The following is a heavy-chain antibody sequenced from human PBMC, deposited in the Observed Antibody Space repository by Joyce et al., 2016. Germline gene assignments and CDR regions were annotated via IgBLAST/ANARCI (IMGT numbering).Heavy chain of an antibody. Sequence: QVQLQESGPGQVKPSETLSLTCTVSGGSMTNYYWSWLRKPPGKGLEWIAYISDRATTNYNPYLKSRVTISINTSKRKFSLSLRSVTAADTAVYYCARNASRLENDFWGTYSSRYNGMDVWGQGTTVIVSS. D-gene: IGHD3-3*01. CDR1: GGSMTNYY. CDR2: ISDRATT. V-gene: IGHV4-59*01. CDR3: ARNASRLENDFWGTYSSRYNGMDV. J-gene: IGHJ6*02.